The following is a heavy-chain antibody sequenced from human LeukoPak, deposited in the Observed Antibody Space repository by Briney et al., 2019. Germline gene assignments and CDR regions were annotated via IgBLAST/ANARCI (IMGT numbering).Heavy chain of an antibody. V-gene: IGHV4-30-2*01. D-gene: IGHD4-23*01. CDR1: GGSISSGGYS. Sequence: SQTLSLTCAVSGGSISSGGYSWSWIRQPPGKGLEWIGYIYHSGSTYYNPSLKSRVTISVDSSKNQFSLKLSSVTAADTAVYYCARESDYGGYFDYWGQGTLVTVSS. J-gene: IGHJ4*02. CDR2: IYHSGST. CDR3: ARESDYGGYFDY.